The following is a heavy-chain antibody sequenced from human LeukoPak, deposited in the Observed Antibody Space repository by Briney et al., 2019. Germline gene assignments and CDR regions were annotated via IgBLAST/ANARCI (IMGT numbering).Heavy chain of an antibody. CDR1: GGTFSSSS. CDR3: ARGSALLALSFDY. D-gene: IGHD2-15*01. V-gene: IGHV1-69*13. Sequence: ASVKVSCKASGGTFSSSSISWVRQAPGQGLEWMGGIIPIFGTANYAQKFQGRVTITADESTSTAYMELSSLRSEDTAVYYCARGSALLALSFDYWGQGTLVTVSS. J-gene: IGHJ4*02. CDR2: IIPIFGTA.